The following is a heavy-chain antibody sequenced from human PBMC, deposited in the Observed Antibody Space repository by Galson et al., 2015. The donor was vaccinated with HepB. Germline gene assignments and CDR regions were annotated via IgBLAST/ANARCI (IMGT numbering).Heavy chain of an antibody. Sequence: SLRLSCAASGFTFSDHAMHWVRQAPGEGLEWVAAISHNGYHIHYADSVEGRFTISRDNSRNTLYVQMNNLRVEDSCLYYCARSRPLERRFDSWGQGILVTVSS. V-gene: IGHV3-30-3*01. J-gene: IGHJ4*02. CDR3: ARSRPLERRFDS. CDR1: GFTFSDHA. D-gene: IGHD1-1*01. CDR2: ISHNGYHI.